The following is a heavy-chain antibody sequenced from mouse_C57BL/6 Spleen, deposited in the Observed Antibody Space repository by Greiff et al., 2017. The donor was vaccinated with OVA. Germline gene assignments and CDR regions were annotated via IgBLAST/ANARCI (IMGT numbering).Heavy chain of an antibody. CDR1: GFTFSDYG. D-gene: IGHD4-1*01. CDR2: ISSGSSTI. V-gene: IGHV5-17*01. J-gene: IGHJ4*01. CDR3: AITGTNYAMDY. Sequence: DVQLQESGGGLVKPGGSLKLSCAASGFTFSDYGMHWVRQAPEKGLEWVAYISSGSSTIYYADTVKGRFTISRDNAKNTLFLQMTSLRSEDTAMYYCAITGTNYAMDYWGQGTSVTVSS.